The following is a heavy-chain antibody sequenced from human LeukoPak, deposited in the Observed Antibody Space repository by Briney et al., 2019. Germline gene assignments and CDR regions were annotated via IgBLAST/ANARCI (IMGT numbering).Heavy chain of an antibody. J-gene: IGHJ6*03. V-gene: IGHV4-34*01. CDR3: ARRRRNSSSWYPTYYYYMDV. D-gene: IGHD6-13*01. Sequence: SETLSLTCVVYGGSFSDYYWSWIRQPPGKGLEWIGEINHSGSTNYNPSLKSRVTISVDTSKNQFSLKLSSVTAADTAVYYCARRRRNSSSWYPTYYYYMDVWGKGTTVTISS. CDR1: GGSFSDYY. CDR2: INHSGST.